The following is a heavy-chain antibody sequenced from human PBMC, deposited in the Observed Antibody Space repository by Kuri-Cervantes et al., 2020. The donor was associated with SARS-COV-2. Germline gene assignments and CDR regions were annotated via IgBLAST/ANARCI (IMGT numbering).Heavy chain of an antibody. J-gene: IGHJ4*02. D-gene: IGHD3-22*01. CDR1: GFTFSSYS. Sequence: GESLKISCAASGFTFSSYSMNWVRQAPGKGLEWASSISSSSSYIYYADSVKGRFTISRDNAKNSLYLQMNSLRAEDTAVYYCASPSSGYSGGFDYWGQGTLVTVSS. V-gene: IGHV3-21*01. CDR2: ISSSSSYI. CDR3: ASPSSGYSGGFDY.